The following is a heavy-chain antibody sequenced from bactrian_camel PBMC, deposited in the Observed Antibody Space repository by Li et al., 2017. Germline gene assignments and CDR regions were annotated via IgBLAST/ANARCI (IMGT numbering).Heavy chain of an antibody. V-gene: IGHV3S1*01. CDR2: INSIGLLT. CDR3: ASQSGGYCYRNAYFGF. D-gene: IGHD2*01. J-gene: IGHJ6*01. CDR1: GFTSMNHC. Sequence: HVQLVESGGGSVQTGGSLRLSCAGSGFTSMNHCMGWFRQAPGREREAVAEINSIGLLTKYSDSVKGRFTISRDNAKNTVYLQMITLKPEDTAMYYCASQSGGYCYRNAYFGFWGQGTQVTVS.